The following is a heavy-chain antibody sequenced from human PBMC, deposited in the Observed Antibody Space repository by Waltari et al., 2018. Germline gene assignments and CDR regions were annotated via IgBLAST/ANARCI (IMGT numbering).Heavy chain of an antibody. J-gene: IGHJ3*02. D-gene: IGHD3-10*01. V-gene: IGHV3-9*01. CDR2: ISWNSGSI. CDR3: ARDRDFLVRLPDAFDI. Sequence: EVQLVESGGGLVQPGRSLRLSCAASGFTFDDYAMHWVRQAPGKGLEWVSGISWNSGSIGYADSVKGRFTISRDNAKNSLYLQMNSLRAEDTAVYYCARDRDFLVRLPDAFDIWGQGTMVTVSS. CDR1: GFTFDDYA.